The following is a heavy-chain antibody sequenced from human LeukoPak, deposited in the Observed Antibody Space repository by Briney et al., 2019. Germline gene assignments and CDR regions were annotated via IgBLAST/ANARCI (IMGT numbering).Heavy chain of an antibody. CDR1: GFIFSNYA. V-gene: IGHV3-23*01. Sequence: PGGSLRLSCAASGFIFSNYAMTWVRQAPGKGPEWVSSINEVDPNTYYADSVKGRFTVSRDNSKNMLFLQMNSLRVEDTAVYYCAKLSAYSYGDKGDWGQGTLVTVSS. J-gene: IGHJ4*02. D-gene: IGHD5-18*01. CDR3: AKLSAYSYGDKGD. CDR2: INEVDPNT.